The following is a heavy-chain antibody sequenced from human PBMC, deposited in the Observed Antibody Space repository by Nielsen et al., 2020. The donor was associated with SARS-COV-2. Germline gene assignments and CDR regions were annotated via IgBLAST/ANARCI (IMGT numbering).Heavy chain of an antibody. D-gene: IGHD4-11*01. CDR2: VSYDGNE. Sequence: WIRQQPGKGLEWLTIVSYDGNEHYADSVKGRFTISRDNSKDTLFLQLNSLRPEDTGVYFCARETIDYTSSFVDYWGQGTLVTVSP. V-gene: IGHV3-30*04. J-gene: IGHJ4*02. CDR3: ARETIDYTSSFVDY.